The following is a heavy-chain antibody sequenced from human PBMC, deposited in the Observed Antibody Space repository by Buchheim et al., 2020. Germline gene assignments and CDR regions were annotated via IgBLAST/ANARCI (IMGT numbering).Heavy chain of an antibody. CDR2: INNDGSGT. CDR1: GFSFSTSW. Sequence: EVQLVESGGGLVQPGGSLRLSCAASGFSFSTSWMHWVRQAPGKGLVWVSRINNDGSGTIYADSVKGRFTISRDNAKNTLFLQMNSLRAEDTAIYYCTRDSTSGSYDYWGQGTL. D-gene: IGHD3-10*01. J-gene: IGHJ4*02. V-gene: IGHV3-74*01. CDR3: TRDSTSGSYDY.